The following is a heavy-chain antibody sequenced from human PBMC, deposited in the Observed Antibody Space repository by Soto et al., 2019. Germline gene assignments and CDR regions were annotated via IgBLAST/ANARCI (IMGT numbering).Heavy chain of an antibody. Sequence: SETLSLTCTVSGGSISSGDYYWSWIRQPPGKGLEWIGYIHYNGITYYNPSLKSRLTISIDTSKDHFSLKLSSVTAADTAVYYCARDGRSGYNWFDPWGQGTLVTVSS. CDR1: GGSISSGDYY. CDR2: IHYNGIT. V-gene: IGHV4-30-4*01. CDR3: ARDGRSGYNWFDP. J-gene: IGHJ5*02. D-gene: IGHD3-3*01.